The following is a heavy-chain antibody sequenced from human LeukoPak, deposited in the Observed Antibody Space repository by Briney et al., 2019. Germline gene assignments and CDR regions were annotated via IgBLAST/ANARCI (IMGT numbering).Heavy chain of an antibody. V-gene: IGHV3-21*01. CDR1: GFTFSSYS. CDR3: ARVDIAVADY. D-gene: IGHD6-19*01. J-gene: IGHJ4*02. CDR2: ISSSSSYI. Sequence: PGGSLRLSCAASGFTFSSYSMNWVRQAPGKGLEWVSSISSSSSYIYYADSVKGRLTISRDNAKNSLYLQMNSLRAEDTAVYYCARVDIAVADYWGQGTLVTVSS.